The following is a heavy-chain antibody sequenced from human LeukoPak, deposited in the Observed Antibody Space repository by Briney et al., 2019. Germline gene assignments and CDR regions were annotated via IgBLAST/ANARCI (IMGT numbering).Heavy chain of an antibody. CDR1: GGSISSSKW. CDR3: ASYSYGPNWFDP. D-gene: IGHD5-18*01. J-gene: IGHJ5*02. Sequence: SETLSLTCAVSGGSISSSKWWSWVRQPPGKGLKWIGEIYHSGSTNYNPSLKSRVTISVDKSKNQFSLKLSSVTAADTAVYYCASYSYGPNWFDPWGQGTLVTVSS. CDR2: IYHSGST. V-gene: IGHV4-4*02.